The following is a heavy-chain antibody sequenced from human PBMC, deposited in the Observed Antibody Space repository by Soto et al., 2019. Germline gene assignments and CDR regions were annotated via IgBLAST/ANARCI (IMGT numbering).Heavy chain of an antibody. Sequence: QVQLQESGPGLVKPSETLSLTCTVSGGSISSYYWSWIRQPPGTGLEWIGYIYYSGSTNYNPSLKSRVTISVDTSKNQFSLKLSSVTAADTAVYYCAGGRVAGRPDTYYYYYGMDVWGQGTTVTVSS. V-gene: IGHV4-59*01. CDR3: AGGRVAGRPDTYYYYYGMDV. J-gene: IGHJ6*02. CDR2: IYYSGST. D-gene: IGHD6-19*01. CDR1: GGSISSYY.